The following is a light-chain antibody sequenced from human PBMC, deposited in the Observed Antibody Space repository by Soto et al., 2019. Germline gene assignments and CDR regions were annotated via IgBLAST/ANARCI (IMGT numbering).Light chain of an antibody. Sequence: DIHMTQSPSSVSASVGDRVTITCRASQDIRSWLAWYQQKPGKAPKFLIYAASTLQSGVPSRFSGSGSGTEFTLTISNLQPEDFATYFCQQAYSWPITFGQGTRLEIK. CDR3: QQAYSWPIT. V-gene: IGKV1-12*01. CDR2: AAS. J-gene: IGKJ5*01. CDR1: QDIRSW.